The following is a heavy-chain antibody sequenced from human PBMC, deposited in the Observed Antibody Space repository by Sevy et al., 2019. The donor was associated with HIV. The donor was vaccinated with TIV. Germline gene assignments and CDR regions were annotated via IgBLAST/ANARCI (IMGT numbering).Heavy chain of an antibody. J-gene: IGHJ6*02. V-gene: IGHV4-39*01. CDR3: ARSAAGHEYYYGLDV. CDR2: IYYNGHT. CDR1: GGSIVSSSYY. D-gene: IGHD6-13*01. Sequence: SETLSLTCSVSGGSIVSSSYYWNWIRQPPGKGLEWIGSIYYNGHTYYNSSLKSRVTISIDTSKNQFYLTLSSVTAGDTSIYYCARSAAGHEYYYGLDVWGQGATVTVSS.